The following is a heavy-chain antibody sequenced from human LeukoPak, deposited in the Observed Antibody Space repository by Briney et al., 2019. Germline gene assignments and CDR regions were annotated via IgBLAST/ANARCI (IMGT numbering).Heavy chain of an antibody. V-gene: IGHV3-23*01. Sequence: GGSLRLSCAASGFTFTNYAMSWVRQAPGKGLEWVSGINGGGGGTYYADSVKGRFTISRGNSKNTVYLQMNSLRAEDTAVYYCAKGGSGYSSVWLDLWGQGTLVTVSS. CDR1: GFTFTNYA. CDR2: INGGGGGT. D-gene: IGHD6-19*01. J-gene: IGHJ5*02. CDR3: AKGGSGYSSVWLDL.